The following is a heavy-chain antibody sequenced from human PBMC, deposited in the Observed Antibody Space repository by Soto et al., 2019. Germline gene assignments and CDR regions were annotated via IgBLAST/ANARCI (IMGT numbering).Heavy chain of an antibody. D-gene: IGHD2-15*01. CDR1: GFTLSSYA. J-gene: IGHJ4*02. V-gene: IGHV3-23*01. CDR3: ARTPRYCSGGSCYGGYFDY. CDR2: VSGSGGTT. Sequence: GSLRLSCAASGFTLSSYAMSWVRQAPGKGLEWVSTVSGSGGTTYYADSVKGRFTISRDNSKNTLYLQMNSLRAEDTAVYYCARTPRYCSGGSCYGGYFDYWGQGTLVTVSS.